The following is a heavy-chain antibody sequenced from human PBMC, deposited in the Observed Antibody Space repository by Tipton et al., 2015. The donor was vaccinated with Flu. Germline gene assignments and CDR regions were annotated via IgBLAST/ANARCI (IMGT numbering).Heavy chain of an antibody. Sequence: GLVKPSETLSLTCTVSGGSISSSSYYWGWVRQPPGKGLEWIGTIYHSGSTYYNPSLKSRLTMSVDTTKNQFSLKLSPVTAADTAVYYCARHTGDSVRGVIDYWGQGTLVTVSS. J-gene: IGHJ4*02. CDR1: GGSISSSSYY. V-gene: IGHV4-39*01. CDR2: IYHSGST. CDR3: ARHTGDSVRGVIDY. D-gene: IGHD3-10*02.